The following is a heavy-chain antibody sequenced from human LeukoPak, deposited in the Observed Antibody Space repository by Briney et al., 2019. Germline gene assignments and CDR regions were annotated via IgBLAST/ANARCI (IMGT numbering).Heavy chain of an antibody. CDR2: ISYDGSNK. D-gene: IGHD3-10*01. CDR1: GFTFSSYA. V-gene: IGHV3-30*03. CDR3: ARTRGYGSGSYYSDY. J-gene: IGHJ4*02. Sequence: GGSLRLSCAASGFTFSSYAMSWVRQAPGKGLEWVAVISYDGSNKYYADSVKGRFTISRDNSKNTLYLQMNSLRAEDTAVYYCARTRGYGSGSYYSDYWGQGTLVTVSS.